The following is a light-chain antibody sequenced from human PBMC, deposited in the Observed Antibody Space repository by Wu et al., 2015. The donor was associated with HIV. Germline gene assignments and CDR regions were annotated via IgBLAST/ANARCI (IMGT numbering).Light chain of an antibody. V-gene: IGKV1-5*03. J-gene: IGKJ2*01. CDR1: HNINYW. Sequence: DIQMTQSPSTLSASVGDRVTITCRASHNINYWLSWYQQKPGKAPKVLILKASTLESGVPSRFSGSGSETEFTLTITSLQPDDSATYYCQQSGYLPYTFGQGTKLDDQ. CDR2: KAS. CDR3: QQSGYLPYT.